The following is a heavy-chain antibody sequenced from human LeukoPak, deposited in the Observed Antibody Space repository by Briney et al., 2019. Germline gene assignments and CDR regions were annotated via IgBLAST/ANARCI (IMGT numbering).Heavy chain of an antibody. J-gene: IGHJ4*02. V-gene: IGHV3-9*01. D-gene: IGHD5-12*01. CDR3: AKVRDSGYDYFDY. CDR2: ISWNSGNI. Sequence: GRSLRLSCAASGFTFDDYAMHWVRQAPGRGLEWVSRISWNSGNIGYADSVKGRFTISRDNAKNSLYLQMNSLRAEDTALYYCAKVRDSGYDYFDYWGQGTLVTVSS. CDR1: GFTFDDYA.